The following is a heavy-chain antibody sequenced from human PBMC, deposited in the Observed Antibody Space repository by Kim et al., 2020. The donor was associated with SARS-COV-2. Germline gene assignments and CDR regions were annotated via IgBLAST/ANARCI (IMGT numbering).Heavy chain of an antibody. CDR3: AKDRSRITLFFQH. CDR1: GLTFDNHA. Sequence: GGSLRLSCAASGLTFDNHAMHWVRQAPGKGLEWVAVISYHGNNKYYVDSVKGRFTISRDNSENTLYLQMNSLRPEDTAVYYCAKDRSRITLFFQHWGQGTLVTVSS. CDR2: ISYHGNNK. D-gene: IGHD3-3*01. J-gene: IGHJ1*01. V-gene: IGHV3-30*04.